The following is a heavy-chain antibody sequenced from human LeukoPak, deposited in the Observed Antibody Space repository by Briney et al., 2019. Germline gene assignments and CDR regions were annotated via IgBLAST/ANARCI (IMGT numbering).Heavy chain of an antibody. CDR1: GYSFTSYW. J-gene: IGHJ4*02. CDR3: ASTTHYSSGWLDY. V-gene: IGHV5-10-1*01. CDR2: IDPSDSYT. Sequence: GESLKISCKGSGYSFTSYWISWVRQMPGKGLEWMGRIDPSDSYTNYSPSFQGHVTISADKSISTAYLQWSSLKASDTAMYYCASTTHYSSGWLDYWGQGTLVTVSS. D-gene: IGHD6-19*01.